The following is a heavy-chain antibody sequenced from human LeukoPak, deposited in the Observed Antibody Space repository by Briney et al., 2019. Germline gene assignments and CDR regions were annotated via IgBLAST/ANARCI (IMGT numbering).Heavy chain of an antibody. V-gene: IGHV3-23*01. Sequence: GGSLRLSCEASGFTFSSYAMSWVRQAPGKGLEWVSLIRYSGADTYYADSAKGRFTISRDNSKNTLYLQMNSLRAEDTAVYYCAKTHTSGWAFDYWGQGTLVTVSS. D-gene: IGHD6-19*01. CDR2: IRYSGADT. J-gene: IGHJ4*02. CDR3: AKTHTSGWAFDY. CDR1: GFTFSSYA.